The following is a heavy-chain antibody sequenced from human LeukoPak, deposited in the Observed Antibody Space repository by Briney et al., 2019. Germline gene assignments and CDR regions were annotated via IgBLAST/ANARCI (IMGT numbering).Heavy chain of an antibody. CDR3: AKDVGKWESLHFFDY. Sequence: GSLRLSCGASGFTFSSHAMTWVRQAPGKGLGWVSAISISGDTTYYADAVKGRFTISRDNSKNTVYLQMNSLRAEDTAVYYCAKDVGKWESLHFFDYWGQGTLVTVSS. J-gene: IGHJ4*02. CDR2: ISISGDTT. V-gene: IGHV3-23*01. D-gene: IGHD1-26*01. CDR1: GFTFSSHA.